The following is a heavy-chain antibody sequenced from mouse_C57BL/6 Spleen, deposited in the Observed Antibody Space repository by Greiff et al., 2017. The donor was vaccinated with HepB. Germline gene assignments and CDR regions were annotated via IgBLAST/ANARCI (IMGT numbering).Heavy chain of an antibody. CDR2: IDPENGDT. Sequence: EVQRVESGAELVRPGASVKLSCTASGFNIKDDYMHWVKQRPEQGLEWIGWIDPENGDTEYASKFQGKATITADTSSNTAYLQLSSLTSEDAAVYYCTARKERRGMDYWGQGTSVTVSS. CDR3: TARKERRGMDY. CDR1: GFNIKDDY. D-gene: IGHD2-14*01. J-gene: IGHJ4*01. V-gene: IGHV14-4*01.